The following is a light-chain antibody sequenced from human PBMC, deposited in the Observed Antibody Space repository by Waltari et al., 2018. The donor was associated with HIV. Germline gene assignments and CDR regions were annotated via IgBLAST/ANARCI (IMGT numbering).Light chain of an antibody. Sequence: QSALTQPPSASGSPGQSVTISCTGTRSDVGGYTYVSWYQQHPGKAPNYIIYEVITRPGGFPDCFSGYKSGNTASLAVAGLQAEDEADYYGSSYAGSNWVFGGGTKLTVL. CDR3: SSYAGSNWV. J-gene: IGLJ3*02. CDR2: EVI. CDR1: RSDVGGYTY. V-gene: IGLV2-8*01.